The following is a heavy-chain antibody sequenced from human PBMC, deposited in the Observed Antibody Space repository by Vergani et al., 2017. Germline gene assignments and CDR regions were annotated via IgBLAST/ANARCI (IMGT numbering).Heavy chain of an antibody. CDR3: ARSQGDYWYFDL. V-gene: IGHV4-38-2*01. Sequence: QVRLEESGPGLVKPAGTLSLTCSVSGYSIGSGFYWAWIRQSPGEGVQWLTSIHNRGKTYHNPSLKSRVSVSLDTSKNRFSLNLTSVTATDTAVYYCARSQGDYWYFDLWGPGSLVTVSS. CDR2: IHNRGKT. J-gene: IGHJ2*01. D-gene: IGHD2-21*01. CDR1: GYSIGSGFY.